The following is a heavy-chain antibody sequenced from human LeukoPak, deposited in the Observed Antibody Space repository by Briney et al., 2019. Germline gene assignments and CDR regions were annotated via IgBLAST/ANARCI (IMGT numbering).Heavy chain of an antibody. CDR2: INWNGGST. CDR1: GFTFDDYG. CDR3: ARTWPSSGYYDSSGYYYY. Sequence: PGGSLRLSCAASGFTFDDYGMSWVRQAPGKGLEWVSGINWNGGSTGYADSVKGRFTISRDNSKNTLYLQMNSLRAEDTAVYYCARTWPSSGYYDSSGYYYYWGQGTLVTVSS. J-gene: IGHJ4*02. V-gene: IGHV3-20*04. D-gene: IGHD3-22*01.